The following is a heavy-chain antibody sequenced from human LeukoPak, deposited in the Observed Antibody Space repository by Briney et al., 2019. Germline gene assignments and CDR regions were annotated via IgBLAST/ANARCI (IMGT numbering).Heavy chain of an antibody. V-gene: IGHV4-59*01. CDR2: IYDSGST. CDR1: GGSISSYF. J-gene: IGHJ2*01. Sequence: PSETLSLTCTVSGGSISSYFWSWIRQSPGKGLEWIGYIYDSGSTNYNPSLKSRVTISVDTSKNQFSLKLNSVTAADTAVYYCARGGWYFDLWGRGTLVTVSS. CDR3: ARGGWYFDL.